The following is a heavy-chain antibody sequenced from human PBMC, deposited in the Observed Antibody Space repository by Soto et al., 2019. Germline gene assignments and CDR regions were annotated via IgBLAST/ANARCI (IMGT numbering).Heavy chain of an antibody. CDR2: IHYSGST. D-gene: IGHD3-10*01. V-gene: IGHV4-59*11. J-gene: IGHJ4*02. CDR3: ATALGALGDHYFDY. CDR1: GGSITSHY. Sequence: SETLSLTCTVSGGSITSHYWSWIRQPPGEGLEWIGNIHYSGSTNYNPSLKSRVTISVDTSKNQFSLRLRSVTAADAAVYYCATALGALGDHYFDYWGQGTLVTVSS.